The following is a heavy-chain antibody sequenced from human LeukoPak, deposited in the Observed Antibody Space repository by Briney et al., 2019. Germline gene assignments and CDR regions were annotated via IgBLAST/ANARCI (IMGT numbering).Heavy chain of an antibody. CDR1: GFTFSSYW. CDR3: ARLSSGDSSTDY. V-gene: IGHV3-74*01. D-gene: IGHD6-13*01. J-gene: IGHJ4*02. Sequence: GGSLRLSCAASGFTFSSYWMHWVRQTPGGGLVWVAHINNDGSSTGYADFLKGQFTISRDNAKDTLYLQMNSLRVEDTAVYYCARLSSGDSSTDYRGQGTLVTVSS. CDR2: INNDGSST.